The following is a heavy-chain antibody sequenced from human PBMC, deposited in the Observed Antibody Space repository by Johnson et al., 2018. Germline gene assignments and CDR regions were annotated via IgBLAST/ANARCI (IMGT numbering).Heavy chain of an antibody. CDR3: ARDPGGGWEDSAGPFDP. CDR1: GFSFSLYS. J-gene: IGHJ3*01. D-gene: IGHD6-19*01. V-gene: IGHV3-48*04. CDR2: ITRSSRTI. Sequence: VQLVQSGGGLVQPGGSLRLSCAASGFSFSLYSMNWVRQAPGKGLEWVSYITRSSRTIYYSDSVRGRFTISRDNAKNSLYLQMNSLGAEDTAVYYCARDPGGGWEDSAGPFDPWGQVTMVTVSS.